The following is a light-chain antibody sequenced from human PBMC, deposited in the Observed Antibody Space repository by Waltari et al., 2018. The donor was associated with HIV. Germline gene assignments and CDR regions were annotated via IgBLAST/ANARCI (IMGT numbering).Light chain of an antibody. CDR2: KDS. CDR1: ALPKQY. V-gene: IGLV3-25*03. J-gene: IGLJ3*02. Sequence: SYELTQPPSVSVSPGQTARITCSGDALPKQYAYWYQQQPGQAPVLVIYKDSGRPAGIPERFSGSSSGKTVTLTISGVQAEDEADYYCQSADSSGTYWVFGGGTKLTVL. CDR3: QSADSSGTYWV.